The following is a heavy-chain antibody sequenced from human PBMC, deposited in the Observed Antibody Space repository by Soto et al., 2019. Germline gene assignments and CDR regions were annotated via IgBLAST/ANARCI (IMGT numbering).Heavy chain of an antibody. D-gene: IGHD6-19*01. CDR2: ISAYNGNT. CDR1: GYTFTSYC. CDR3: ARGGSSGWSPYYYYYYGMDV. V-gene: IGHV1-18*01. J-gene: IGHJ6*02. Sequence: ASVDVSCKSSGYTFTSYCISWGRQAPGQGLECMGWISAYNGNTNYAQKLQGRVTMTTDTSTSTAYMELRSLRSDDTAVYYCARGGSSGWSPYYYYYYGMDVWGQGTTVTVSS.